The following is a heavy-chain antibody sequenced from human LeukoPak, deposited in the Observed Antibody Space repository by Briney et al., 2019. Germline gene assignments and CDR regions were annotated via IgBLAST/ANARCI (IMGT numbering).Heavy chain of an antibody. V-gene: IGHV4-4*09. Sequence: PSETLSLTCTVSGGSISSYYWSWIRQPPGKGLEWIGYIYTSGSTNYNPSLKSRVTISVDTSKNQFSLKLSSVTAADTAVYYCAKLGRGVAFDIWAKGQWSPSLQ. D-gene: IGHD1-1*01. CDR3: AKLGRGVAFDI. CDR1: GGSISSYY. CDR2: IYTSGST. J-gene: IGHJ3*02.